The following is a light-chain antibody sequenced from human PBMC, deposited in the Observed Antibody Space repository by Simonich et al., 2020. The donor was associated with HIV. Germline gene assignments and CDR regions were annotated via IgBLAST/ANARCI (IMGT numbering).Light chain of an antibody. J-gene: IGKJ4*01. CDR3: MQVLQTPLT. Sequence: DIVMTQTPLSLSVTPGQPASISCKSSQSLLHSDGKTYLYWYLQKPGQSPQLLIYEVSNRCSGVPDRFSGSGSGTDFTLKISRVEAEDVGVYYCMQVLQTPLTFGGGTKVEIK. CDR1: QSLLHSDGKTY. CDR2: EVS. V-gene: IGKV2-29*03.